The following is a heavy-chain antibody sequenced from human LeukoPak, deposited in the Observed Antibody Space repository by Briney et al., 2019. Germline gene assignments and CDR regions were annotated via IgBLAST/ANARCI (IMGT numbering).Heavy chain of an antibody. CDR1: GYSFTTYW. Sequence: GEPLKISCKGSGYSFTTYWIGWVRQMPGKGLEWMGIIYPADSNTRYSPSFQGQVTISADKSISTAYLQWSSLKASDTAMYYCARHFGGELLANWGQGTLVTVSS. CDR2: IYPADSNT. CDR3: ARHFGGELLAN. D-gene: IGHD1-26*01. V-gene: IGHV5-51*01. J-gene: IGHJ4*02.